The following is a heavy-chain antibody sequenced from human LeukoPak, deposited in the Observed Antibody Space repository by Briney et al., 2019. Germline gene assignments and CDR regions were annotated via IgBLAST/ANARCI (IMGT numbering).Heavy chain of an antibody. D-gene: IGHD1-26*01. Sequence: ASVKVSCKASGYSFADYYMHWVRQAPGQGLEWMGWINPNSGGTNYAQKFQGRVTMTRDTSISTAYMDLSRLRSDDTAVYYCARGSIVGATFDYFDYWGQGTLVTVSS. J-gene: IGHJ4*02. CDR2: INPNSGGT. V-gene: IGHV1-2*02. CDR3: ARGSIVGATFDYFDY. CDR1: GYSFADYY.